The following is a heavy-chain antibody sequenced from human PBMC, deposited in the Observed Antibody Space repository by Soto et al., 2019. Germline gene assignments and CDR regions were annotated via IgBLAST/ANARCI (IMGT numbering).Heavy chain of an antibody. J-gene: IGHJ5*01. D-gene: IGHD4-17*01. V-gene: IGHV3-30*03. CDR2: ISYNGGLR. CDR1: GFNFSNYA. Sequence: QVQLVESGGGVVQPGRSLRLSCAASGFNFSNYAMHWVRQAPGKGLEWLALISYNGGLRYYADSVKGLFTVSRDNSKNTLFLQTSSPRGDDTAAYYCATDPAPYYGDHLVSWRQGTLVTVSS. CDR3: ATDPAPYYGDHLVS.